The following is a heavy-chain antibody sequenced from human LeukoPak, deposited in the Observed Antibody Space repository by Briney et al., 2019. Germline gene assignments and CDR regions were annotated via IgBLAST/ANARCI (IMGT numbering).Heavy chain of an antibody. J-gene: IGHJ6*03. Sequence: SETLSLTCSVSGGSISSGSYYWSWIRQPAGKGLEWIGRIYTSGSTNYNPSLKSRVTISVDTSKNQFSLKLSSVTAADTAVYYCARDIVVVVAANNYYYYMDVWGKGTTVTISS. CDR1: GGSISSGSYY. V-gene: IGHV4-61*02. D-gene: IGHD2-15*01. CDR2: IYTSGST. CDR3: ARDIVVVVAANNYYYYMDV.